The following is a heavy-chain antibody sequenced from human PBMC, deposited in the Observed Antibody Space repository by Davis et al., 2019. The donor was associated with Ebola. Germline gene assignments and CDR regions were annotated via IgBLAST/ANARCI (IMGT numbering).Heavy chain of an antibody. J-gene: IGHJ6*02. D-gene: IGHD1-1*01. CDR1: GFTLGSYP. CDR3: ARGGGRGTTPYYGMDV. CDR2: IGGGAGGT. V-gene: IGHV3-23*01. Sequence: GGSLRLSCAASGFTLGSYPMNWVRQAPGKGLEWVSTIGGGAGGTHYADSARGRFTISRDSSKNTLYLQMNTLKDDDTAVYYCARGGGRGTTPYYGMDVWGQGTTVTVSS.